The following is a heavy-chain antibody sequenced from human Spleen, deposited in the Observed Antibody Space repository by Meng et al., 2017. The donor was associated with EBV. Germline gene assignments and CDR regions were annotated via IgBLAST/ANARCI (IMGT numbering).Heavy chain of an antibody. CDR3: VRDTAMVNWLEF. Sequence: QVQLGQSGSELKKPGASVKVSCKTSGYTFSGYYIHWVRQAPGHGLEWMGRINPRSGGTNYAQKFQGRVTMTRDTSITTAYMDLSRLRSDDTAVYFCVRDTAMVNWLEFWGRGTLVTVSS. CDR1: GYTFSGYY. J-gene: IGHJ5*01. V-gene: IGHV1-2*06. D-gene: IGHD5-18*01. CDR2: INPRSGGT.